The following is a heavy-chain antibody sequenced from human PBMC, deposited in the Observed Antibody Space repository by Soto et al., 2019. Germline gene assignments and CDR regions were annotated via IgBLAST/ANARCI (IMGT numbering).Heavy chain of an antibody. J-gene: IGHJ3*01. CDR3: ARGDRGAFDL. D-gene: IGHD1-26*01. CDR1: GFTFSYYW. V-gene: IGHV3-74*01. Sequence: EVQLVESGGGLVRPGGSLRLSCAASGFTFSYYWMHWVRQAPGKALVWVSRIHSDGSSTTYADFVKGRFIISRDNARNTVDLQMNSVRVEDTAVYYCARGDRGAFDLWGQGTVVTVS. CDR2: IHSDGSST.